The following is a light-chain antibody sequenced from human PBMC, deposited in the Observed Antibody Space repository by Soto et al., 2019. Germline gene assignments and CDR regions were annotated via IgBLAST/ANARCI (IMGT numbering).Light chain of an antibody. Sequence: EIVLTQSPGTLSLSPGERATLYCRASQSVSSTYLAWYQQKPGQAPRLLIFGASSRAAGTPARFSGSESGTDFTLTINRLEPEDFAVYYCQQYGSSPYTFGQGTKLEIK. CDR2: GAS. V-gene: IGKV3-20*01. J-gene: IGKJ2*01. CDR3: QQYGSSPYT. CDR1: QSVSSTY.